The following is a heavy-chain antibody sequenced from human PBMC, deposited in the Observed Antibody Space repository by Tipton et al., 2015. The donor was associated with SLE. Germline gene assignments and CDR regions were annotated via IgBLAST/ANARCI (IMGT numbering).Heavy chain of an antibody. CDR2: FHYGGST. J-gene: IGHJ3*02. V-gene: IGHV4-59*01. CDR3: ARVHWKGDAFDI. D-gene: IGHD1-1*01. CDR1: RFTFTTSA. Sequence: LRLSCAASRFTFTTSAMSWIRQPPGKGLEWIGSFHYGGSTDYNPSLKSRVTMSVDTSQNQLSLRLSSVTAADTAVYYCARVHWKGDAFDIWGQGTMVTVSS.